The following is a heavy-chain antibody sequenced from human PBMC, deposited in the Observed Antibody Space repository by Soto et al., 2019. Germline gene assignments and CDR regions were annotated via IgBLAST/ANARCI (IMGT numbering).Heavy chain of an antibody. J-gene: IGHJ3*02. V-gene: IGHV4-4*02. CDR1: GGSISSSNW. CDR3: ARISGLYAFDI. Sequence: QVQLQESGPGLVKPSGTLSLTCAVSGGSISSSNWWSWVRQPPGKGLEWIGEIYHSGSTNYNPSLEGRVTISVDKSKNQFSLKLSSVSAADTAVYYCARISGLYAFDIWGQGKMVTFSS. CDR2: IYHSGST.